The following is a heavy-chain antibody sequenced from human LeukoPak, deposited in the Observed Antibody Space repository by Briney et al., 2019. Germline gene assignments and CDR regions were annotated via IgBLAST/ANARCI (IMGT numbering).Heavy chain of an antibody. CDR2: INPSGGST. CDR1: GYTFTDYY. CDR3: ARVFGYCSSTSCPLDAFDI. V-gene: IGHV1-46*01. J-gene: IGHJ3*02. D-gene: IGHD2-2*01. Sequence: ASVKVSCKASGYTFTDYYMHWVRQAPGQGLEWMGIINPSGGSTSYAQKFQGRVTMTRDMSTSTVYMELSSLRSEDTAVYYCARVFGYCSSTSCPLDAFDIWGQGTMVTVSS.